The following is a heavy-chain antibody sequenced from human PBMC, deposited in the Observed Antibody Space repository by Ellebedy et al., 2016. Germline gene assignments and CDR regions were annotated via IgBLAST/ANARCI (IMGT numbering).Heavy chain of an antibody. D-gene: IGHD6-19*01. Sequence: GESLKISCAASDFHFSDRAFSDYSFNWVRQAPGKGLEWVSGITPSGADTFYVDSVKGRFTISRDNSKNTLYLQMNSLRAEDTAVYYCAKGQSIYSSGWDHWGQGTLVTVSS. J-gene: IGHJ4*02. CDR3: AKGQSIYSSGWDH. V-gene: IGHV3-23*01. CDR2: ITPSGADT. CDR1: DFHFSDRA.